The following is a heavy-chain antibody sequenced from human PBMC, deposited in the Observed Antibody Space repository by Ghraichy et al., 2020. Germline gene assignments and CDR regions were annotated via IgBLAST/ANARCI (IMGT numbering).Heavy chain of an antibody. CDR1: GGSISSYY. CDR2: IYYSGST. V-gene: IGHV4-59*08. CDR3: ARHLEMATITGPQPIFDY. D-gene: IGHD5-24*01. Sequence: SETLSLTCTVSGGSISSYYWSWIRQPPGKGLEWIGYIYYSGSTNYNPSLKSRVTISVDTSKNQFSLKLSSVTAADTAVYYCARHLEMATITGPQPIFDYWGQGTLVTVSS. J-gene: IGHJ4*02.